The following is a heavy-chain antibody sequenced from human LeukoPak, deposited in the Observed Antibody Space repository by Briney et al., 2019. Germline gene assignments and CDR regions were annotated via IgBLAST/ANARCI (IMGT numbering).Heavy chain of an antibody. CDR1: GGSISFYS. J-gene: IGHJ4*02. V-gene: IGHV4-59*01. CDR3: ARDQDSGYSYGLFDY. CDR2: LYYSGNT. D-gene: IGHD5-18*01. Sequence: PSETLSLTCSIFGGSISFYSWSWIRQAPGGTLEWIGYLYYSGNTKANPSLKGRATISVDPTSNQFSLKLTSVTAADTAVYYCARDQDSGYSYGLFDYWGQGTLVTVSS.